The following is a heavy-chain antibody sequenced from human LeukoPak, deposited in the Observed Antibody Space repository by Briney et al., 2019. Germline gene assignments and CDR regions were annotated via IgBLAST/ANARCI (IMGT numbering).Heavy chain of an antibody. D-gene: IGHD2-2*01. CDR1: GLTFSIYW. CDR2: TNSVGSKT. CDR3: ARDHYGSTSS. Sequence: GGSLSLSCAASGLTFSIYWMHWVRQAPGEGLVWVSRTNSVGSKTSYADSVKGRFTSSRDNAKNTLYLQMNSLRAEDTAVYYCARDHYGSTSSWGQGTLVTVSS. V-gene: IGHV3-74*01. J-gene: IGHJ5*02.